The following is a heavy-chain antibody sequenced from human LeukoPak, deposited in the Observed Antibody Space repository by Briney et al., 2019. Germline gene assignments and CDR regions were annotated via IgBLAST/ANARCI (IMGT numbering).Heavy chain of an antibody. J-gene: IGHJ5*02. V-gene: IGHV1-18*01. Sequence: ASVKVSCKASGYTFTSYGISWVRQAPGQGLEWMGCISAYNGNTNYAQKHQGRVTMTTDTSTSTAYMELRSLRSDDTAVYYCARVQITIFGVVIGWFDPWGQGTLVTVSS. CDR3: ARVQITIFGVVIGWFDP. D-gene: IGHD3-3*01. CDR1: GYTFTSYG. CDR2: ISAYNGNT.